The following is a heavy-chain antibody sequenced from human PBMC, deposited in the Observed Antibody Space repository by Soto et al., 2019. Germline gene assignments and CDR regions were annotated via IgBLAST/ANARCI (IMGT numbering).Heavy chain of an antibody. CDR3: ARGLRGLGAEVGRRTTGYGSAP. CDR2: VYYSGST. Sequence: PSETKSLPCTVAGGNIRDYCWSRFRQATRKGLDWIGYVYYSGSTNYNPSLQSRVTISVDTSKNSLYLQMNSLRTGDTAVYYCARGLRGLGAEVGRRTTGYGSAPWGKGTLVTVS. D-gene: IGHD4-17*01. J-gene: IGHJ5*02. CDR1: GGNIRDYC. V-gene: IGHV4-59*12.